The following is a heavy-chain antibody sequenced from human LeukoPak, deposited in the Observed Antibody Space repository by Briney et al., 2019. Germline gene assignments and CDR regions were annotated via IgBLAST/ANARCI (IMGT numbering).Heavy chain of an antibody. V-gene: IGHV4-34*01. CDR3: AKVRPMSIAALWFFDF. D-gene: IGHD6-6*01. CDR1: GGSFSGYY. CDR2: INHSGST. J-gene: IGHJ4*01. Sequence: SETLSLTCAVYGGSFSGYYWSWIRQPPGKGLEWIGEINHSGSTNYNPSLKKRGSISVDTSKSQFSLNLSSVTAADTAVYYCAKVRPMSIAALWFFDFWGHGSLVSVSS.